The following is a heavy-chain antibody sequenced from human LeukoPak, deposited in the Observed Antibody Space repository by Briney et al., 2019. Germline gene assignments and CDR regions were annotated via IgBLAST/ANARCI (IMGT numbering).Heavy chain of an antibody. CDR1: GFTFSNAW. CDR3: TTGVWGYCSSTSCYLVDY. CDR2: IKSKTDGGTT. Sequence: PGGSLRLSCAASGFTFSNAWMSWVRQAPGKGLEWVGRIKSKTDGGTTDYAAPVKGRFTISRDDSKNTLYLQMNSLKTEDTAVYYCTTGVWGYCSSTSCYLVDYWSQGTLVTVSS. D-gene: IGHD2-2*01. J-gene: IGHJ4*02. V-gene: IGHV3-15*01.